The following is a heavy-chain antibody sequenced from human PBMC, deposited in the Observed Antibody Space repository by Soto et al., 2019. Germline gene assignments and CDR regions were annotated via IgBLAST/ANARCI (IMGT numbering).Heavy chain of an antibody. Sequence: PSETLSLTCAVYGGSFSGYYWSWIRQPPGKGLEWIGEINHSGSTNYNPSLKSRVTISVDTSKNQFSLKLSSVTAADTAVYYCARSVVVAATPLVPGGMDVWGQGTTVTVS. V-gene: IGHV4-34*01. CDR2: INHSGST. CDR1: GGSFSGYY. CDR3: ARSVVVAATPLVPGGMDV. J-gene: IGHJ6*02. D-gene: IGHD2-15*01.